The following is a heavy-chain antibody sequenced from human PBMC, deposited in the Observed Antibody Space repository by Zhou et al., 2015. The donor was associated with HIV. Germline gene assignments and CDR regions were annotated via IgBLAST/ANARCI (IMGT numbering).Heavy chain of an antibody. J-gene: IGHJ6*02. CDR3: ASDPVDTAMASPRDGMDV. CDR2: IIPLSGAS. V-gene: IGHV1-69*01. CDR1: GGTFSTYT. D-gene: IGHD5-18*01. Sequence: QVQLVQSGAEVKKPGSSVKVSCKASGGTFSTYTIGWVRQAPGQGLEWMGGIIPLSGASSYAHKFQDRLTITADESTSTAYMELTGLRSEDTAVYYCASDPVDTAMASPRDGMDVWGQGTTVTVSS.